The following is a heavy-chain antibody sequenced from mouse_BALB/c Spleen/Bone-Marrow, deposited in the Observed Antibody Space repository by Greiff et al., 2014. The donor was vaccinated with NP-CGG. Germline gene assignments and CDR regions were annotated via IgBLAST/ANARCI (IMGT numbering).Heavy chain of an antibody. J-gene: IGHJ3*01. Sequence: VQLQQSGAELVKPGASVKLSCTASGFNIKDTYMHWVKQRPEQGLEWIGRIDPANGNTKYDPKFQGKATITADTSSNTAHLHLGSLTSEDTAVYYCANDWFAYWGQGTLVTVSA. V-gene: IGHV14-3*02. CDR2: IDPANGNT. CDR3: ANDWFAY. CDR1: GFNIKDTY. D-gene: IGHD2-3*01.